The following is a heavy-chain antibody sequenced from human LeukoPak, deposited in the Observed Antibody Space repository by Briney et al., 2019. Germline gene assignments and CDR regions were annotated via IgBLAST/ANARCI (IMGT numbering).Heavy chain of an antibody. J-gene: IGHJ4*02. D-gene: IGHD5-12*01. CDR1: GFTFGDYA. V-gene: IGHV3-49*04. Sequence: GGPLRLSCTASGFTFGDYAMSWVRQAPGKGLEWVGFIRSKAYGGTTEYAASVKGRFTISRDDSKSIAYLQMNSLKTEDTAVYYCTRYSGYDFALGAQGFDYWGQGTLVTVSS. CDR3: TRYSGYDFALGAQGFDY. CDR2: IRSKAYGGTT.